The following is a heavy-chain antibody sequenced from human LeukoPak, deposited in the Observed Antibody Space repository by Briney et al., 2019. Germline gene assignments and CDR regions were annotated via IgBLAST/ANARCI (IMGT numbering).Heavy chain of an antibody. V-gene: IGHV1-46*03. CDR1: GYTFSYYY. D-gene: IGHD2-2*01. Sequence: GASVKVSCKASGYTFSYYYMHWVRQAPGQGLEWMGIINSSGGSTSYAQKFQGRVTMTRDTSTSTAYMELSSLRSEDTAEYYCARDLTAYCSSTSCYPYYYYYYMDVWGKGTTVTVSS. CDR2: INSSGGST. J-gene: IGHJ6*03. CDR3: ARDLTAYCSSTSCYPYYYYYYMDV.